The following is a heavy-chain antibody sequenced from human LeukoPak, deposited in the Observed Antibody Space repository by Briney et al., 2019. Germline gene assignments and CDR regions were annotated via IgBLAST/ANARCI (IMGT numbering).Heavy chain of an antibody. J-gene: IGHJ3*02. CDR1: GGSISSYY. Sequence: SETLSLTCTVSGGSISSYYWSWIRQPPGKGLEWIGYIYYSGSTNYNPSLKSRVTISVDKSKNQFSLKLSSVTAADTAVYYCARQGSYGSGYAFDIWGQGTMVTVSS. CDR2: IYYSGST. CDR3: ARQGSYGSGYAFDI. D-gene: IGHD3-10*01. V-gene: IGHV4-59*08.